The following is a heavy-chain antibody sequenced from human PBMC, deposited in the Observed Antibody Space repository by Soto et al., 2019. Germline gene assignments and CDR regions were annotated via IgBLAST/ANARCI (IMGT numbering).Heavy chain of an antibody. CDR2: IVVGSGNT. J-gene: IGHJ6*03. Sequence: VKVSRKAFGFTFTSSAMQWVRQARGQSPEWIRWIVVGSGNTNYAQKFQERVTITRDMSTSTAYMELSSLRSEDTAVYYCAAGTRSGYYDFWSGYRDYYYYYMDVWGKGTTVTVSS. V-gene: IGHV1-58*02. D-gene: IGHD3-3*01. CDR1: GFTFTSSA. CDR3: AAGTRSGYYDFWSGYRDYYYYYMDV.